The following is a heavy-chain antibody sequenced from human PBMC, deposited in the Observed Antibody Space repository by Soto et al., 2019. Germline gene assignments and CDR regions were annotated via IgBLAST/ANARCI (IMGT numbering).Heavy chain of an antibody. CDR1: GFTFSNYA. D-gene: IGHD3-10*01. V-gene: IGHV3-23*01. CDR2: LSGRGGSI. J-gene: IGHJ2*01. CDR3: AKVRGEGTLPFYWFFDL. Sequence: EVQLLESGGGLVQPGGSLRLSCAVSGFTFSNYAMSWVRQAPGKGLEWVSGLSGRGGSIYYADSVKGRFTISRDNSKNMLYLQMNSLRAEDTAVYYCAKVRGEGTLPFYWFFDLWGRGTLVTVSS.